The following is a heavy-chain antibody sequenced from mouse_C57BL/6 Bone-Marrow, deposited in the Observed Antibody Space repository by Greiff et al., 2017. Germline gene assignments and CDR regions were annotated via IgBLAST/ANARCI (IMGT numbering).Heavy chain of an antibody. V-gene: IGHV1-55*01. J-gene: IGHJ2*01. D-gene: IGHD2-4*01. CDR1: GYTFTSYW. CDR2: IYPGSGST. CDR3: ARYDYDGTDFDY. Sequence: QVQLQQSGAELVKPGASVKMSCKASGYTFTSYWITWVKQRPGQGLEWIGDIYPGSGSTNYNEKFKSKATLTVDTSSSTAYMQRSSLTSEDSAVYYCARYDYDGTDFDYWGQGTTLTVSA.